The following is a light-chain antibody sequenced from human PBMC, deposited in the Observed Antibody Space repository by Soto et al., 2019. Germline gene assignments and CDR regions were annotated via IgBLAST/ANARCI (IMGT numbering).Light chain of an antibody. CDR2: EAS. Sequence: DIQMTQSPRSLSASVGYRVTITCLASQTISNYLNWYQQKPGKAPKLLIYEASSLQSGVPSRFSGSGSGTDFTLTISRLEPEDFAVYFCQQYGSSPITFGQGTRLEIK. CDR3: QQYGSSPIT. V-gene: IGKV1-39*01. CDR1: QTISNY. J-gene: IGKJ5*01.